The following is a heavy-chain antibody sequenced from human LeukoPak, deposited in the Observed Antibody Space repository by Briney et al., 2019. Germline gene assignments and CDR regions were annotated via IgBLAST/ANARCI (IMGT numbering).Heavy chain of an antibody. Sequence: ASVKVSCKASGYTFTSYGISWGRQAPGQGLEWMGWISAYNGNTNYAQKLQGRVTMTTDTSTSTAYMELRSLRSDDTAVYYCARVLYDSSGYYYVDYWGQGTLVTVSS. CDR3: ARVLYDSSGYYYVDY. J-gene: IGHJ4*02. V-gene: IGHV1-18*01. D-gene: IGHD3-22*01. CDR2: ISAYNGNT. CDR1: GYTFTSYG.